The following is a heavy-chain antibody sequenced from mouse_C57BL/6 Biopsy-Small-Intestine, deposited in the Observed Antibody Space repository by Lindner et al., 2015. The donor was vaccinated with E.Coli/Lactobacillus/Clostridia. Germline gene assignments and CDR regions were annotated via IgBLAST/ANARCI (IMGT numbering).Heavy chain of an antibody. CDR1: GFSINSDCY. D-gene: IGHD1-1*01. V-gene: IGHV3-3*01. J-gene: IGHJ1*03. Sequence: EVQLQESGPSLVRPSQTLSLTCTVTGFSINSDCYWIWIRQFPGNKLEYIGYTFYSGITYYIPSLESRTYITRDTSKNQFSLKLSSVTTEDTATYYCARYYYSGSHWYFDVWGTGTTVTVSS. CDR2: TFYSGIT. CDR3: ARYYYSGSHWYFDV.